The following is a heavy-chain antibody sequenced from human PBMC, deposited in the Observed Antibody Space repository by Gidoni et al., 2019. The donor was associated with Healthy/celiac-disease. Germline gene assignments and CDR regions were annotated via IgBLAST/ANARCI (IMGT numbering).Heavy chain of an antibody. CDR3: ASQLGYDSSGYYFN. V-gene: IGHV3-11*06. D-gene: IGHD3-22*01. Sequence: QVQLVESGGGLVKPGGSLRLACAAYGLTFRDYEMSWIRQAPGKGLEWVSYISSSSSYTNYADSVKGRFTISRDNAKISLYLQMNSLRAEDTAVYYCASQLGYDSSGYYFNWGQGTLVTVSS. CDR2: ISSSSSYT. J-gene: IGHJ4*02. CDR1: GLTFRDYE.